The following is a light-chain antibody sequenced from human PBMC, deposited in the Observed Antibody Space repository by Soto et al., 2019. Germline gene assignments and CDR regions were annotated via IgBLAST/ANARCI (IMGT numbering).Light chain of an antibody. V-gene: IGLV2-14*01. CDR3: SSYTSSSTPSVV. Sequence: QSALTQPASVSGSPGQSITISCTGTSSDVGGYNYVSWYQQHPGKAPKLMIYGVTNRPSGVSNRFSGSKSANTASLTISGLQAEDEADYYCSSYTSSSTPSVVFGGGTKLTVL. CDR2: GVT. J-gene: IGLJ2*01. CDR1: SSDVGGYNY.